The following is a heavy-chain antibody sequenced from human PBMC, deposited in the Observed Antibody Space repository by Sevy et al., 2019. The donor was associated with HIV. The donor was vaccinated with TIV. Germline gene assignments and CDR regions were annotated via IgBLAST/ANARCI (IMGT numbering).Heavy chain of an antibody. CDR2: ISSSSSYI. CDR3: ARERVTPTYFDY. J-gene: IGHJ4*02. Sequence: GGSLRLSCAASGFTFSSYSMNWVRQAPGKGLEGVSSISSSSSYIYYADSVKGRFTISRDNAKNSLYLQMNSLRAEDTAVYYCARERVTPTYFDYWGQGTLVTVSS. D-gene: IGHD3-22*01. V-gene: IGHV3-21*01. CDR1: GFTFSSYS.